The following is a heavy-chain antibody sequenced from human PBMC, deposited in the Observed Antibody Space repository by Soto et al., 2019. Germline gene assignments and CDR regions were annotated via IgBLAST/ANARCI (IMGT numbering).Heavy chain of an antibody. CDR2: ISGSGGST. V-gene: IGHV3-23*01. D-gene: IGHD2-15*01. CDR3: AKDPSFTFDY. CDR1: GFTFSSYA. J-gene: IGHJ4*02. Sequence: GGSLRLSCAASGFTFSSYAMSWVRQAPGKGLEWVSTISGSGGSTYYADSVKGQFTISRDNSKNTLYLQMNNLRAEDTAIYYWAKDPSFTFDYWGQETLVTVSS.